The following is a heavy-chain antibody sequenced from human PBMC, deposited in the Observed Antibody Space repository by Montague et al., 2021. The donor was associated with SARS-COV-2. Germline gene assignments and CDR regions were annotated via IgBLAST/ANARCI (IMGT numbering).Heavy chain of an antibody. J-gene: IGHJ6*02. CDR2: IYYSGST. D-gene: IGHD3-10*01. CDR3: ARRRLTLLWYGMDV. V-gene: IGHV4-59*08. CDR1: GGPISSYY. Sequence: SETLSLTCTVSGGPISSYYWSWIRQPPGKGLEWIGYIYYSGSTNYNPSLKSRVTISVDTSKNQFSLKLSSVTAADTAVYYCARRRLTLLWYGMDVWDQGTTVTVSS.